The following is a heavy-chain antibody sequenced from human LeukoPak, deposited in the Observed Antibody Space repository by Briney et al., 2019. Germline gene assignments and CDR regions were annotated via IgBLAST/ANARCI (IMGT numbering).Heavy chain of an antibody. CDR2: ITSSSSII. CDR1: GFTFSSYS. CDR3: AKDTVVVPAGSFDY. Sequence: GGSLRLSCAASGFTFSSYSMNWVRQAPGKGLEWVSYITSSSSIIYYGDSVKGRFTVSRDNAENSLYLQMNSLRAEDTAVYYCAKDTVVVPAGSFDYWGQGTLVTVSS. V-gene: IGHV3-48*01. D-gene: IGHD2-2*01. J-gene: IGHJ4*02.